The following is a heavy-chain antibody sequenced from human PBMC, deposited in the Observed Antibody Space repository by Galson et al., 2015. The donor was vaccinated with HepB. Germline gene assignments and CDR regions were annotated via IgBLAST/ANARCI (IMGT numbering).Heavy chain of an antibody. J-gene: IGHJ6*03. D-gene: IGHD7-27*01. CDR3: ATAPNWGDYSYYKDV. CDR1: GFNFRSYW. Sequence: SLKLSCAASGFNFRSYWMSWVRQAPGKGLEWVGNINQNGSEKDYGDSVKGRFTVSRDNAKNSLYLQMNSLRAEDTAVYYCATAPNWGDYSYYKDVWGIGTTVTVSS. CDR2: INQNGSEK. V-gene: IGHV3-7*01.